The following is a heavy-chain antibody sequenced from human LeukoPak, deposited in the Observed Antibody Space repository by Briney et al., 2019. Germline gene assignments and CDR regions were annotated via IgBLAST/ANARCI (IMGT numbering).Heavy chain of an antibody. CDR2: ISGSGAST. J-gene: IGHJ6*03. V-gene: IGHV3-23*01. CDR1: GFTFSIYA. CDR3: AKKGSPGYYYYYMDV. D-gene: IGHD3-10*01. Sequence: GGSLRLSCAASGFTFSIYAMSWVRQAPGKGLEWVSTISGSGASTYYADSVKGRFTISRDNSQNTLYLQMNSLRVGDTAVYYCAKKGSPGYYYYYMDVWGKGTTVTVSS.